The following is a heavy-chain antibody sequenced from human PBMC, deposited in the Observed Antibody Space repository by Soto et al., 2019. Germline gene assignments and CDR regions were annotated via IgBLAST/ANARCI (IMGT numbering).Heavy chain of an antibody. CDR2: INHSGRT. Sequence: QVQLQQWGAGLLKPSETLSLTCAVYGGSFSGYYWSWIRQPPGKGLEWIGEINHSGRTNYTPSLKSRVTISVDTSKNQFSLKLSSVTAADTAVYYCARGGYCSGGSCYSGRFGYWGQGTLVTVSS. D-gene: IGHD2-15*01. V-gene: IGHV4-34*01. J-gene: IGHJ4*02. CDR1: GGSFSGYY. CDR3: ARGGYCSGGSCYSGRFGY.